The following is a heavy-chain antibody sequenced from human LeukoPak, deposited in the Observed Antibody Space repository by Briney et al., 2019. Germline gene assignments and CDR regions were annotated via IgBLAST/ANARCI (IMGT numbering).Heavy chain of an antibody. CDR3: ATTPYSSGWFPPVFFDY. CDR2: IIPIFGTA. Sequence: GASVKVSCKASGGTFSSYAISWVRQAPGQGLEWMGGIIPIFGTANYAQKFQGRVTITADKSTSTAYMELSSLRSEDTAVYYCATTPYSSGWFPPVFFDYWGQGTLVTVSS. D-gene: IGHD6-19*01. V-gene: IGHV1-69*06. J-gene: IGHJ4*02. CDR1: GGTFSSYA.